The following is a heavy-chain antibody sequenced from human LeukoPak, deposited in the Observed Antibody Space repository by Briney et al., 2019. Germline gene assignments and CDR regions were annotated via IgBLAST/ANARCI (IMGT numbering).Heavy chain of an antibody. CDR1: GGSISSYY. CDR3: ASGYNTSSKTDY. Sequence: SETLSLTCTVSGGSISSYYWSWIRQPPGKGLEWIGYIYYSGSTNYNPSLKSRGTVSVDTSKDQFSLKLSSVTAADTAVYYCASGYNTSSKTDYWGQGTLVTVS. J-gene: IGHJ4*02. V-gene: IGHV4-59*01. D-gene: IGHD5-18*01. CDR2: IYYSGST.